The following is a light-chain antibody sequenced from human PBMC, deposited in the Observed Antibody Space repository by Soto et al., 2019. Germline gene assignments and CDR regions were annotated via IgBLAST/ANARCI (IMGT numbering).Light chain of an antibody. Sequence: DIQMTQSPSTLSASVGERVTITCRASQSVSNWLAWYQQKPGKAPNLLIYDVSSLESGVPSRFSGSGSGTEFILTISSLQPDDFATYYCQQYDSYSWTFGQGTKLDMK. CDR1: QSVSNW. CDR3: QQYDSYSWT. J-gene: IGKJ1*01. CDR2: DVS. V-gene: IGKV1-5*01.